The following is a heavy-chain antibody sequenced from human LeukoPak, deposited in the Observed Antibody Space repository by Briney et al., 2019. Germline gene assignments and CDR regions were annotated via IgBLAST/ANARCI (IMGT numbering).Heavy chain of an antibody. CDR1: GGSFSGYY. Sequence: PSGTLSLTCAVYGGSFSGYYWSWIRQPPGKGLEWIGEINHSGSTNYNPSLKSRVTISVDTSKNQFSLKLSSVTAADTAVYYCARGYYYDSSGYDYWGQGTLVTVSS. CDR2: INHSGST. D-gene: IGHD3-22*01. CDR3: ARGYYYDSSGYDY. J-gene: IGHJ4*02. V-gene: IGHV4-34*01.